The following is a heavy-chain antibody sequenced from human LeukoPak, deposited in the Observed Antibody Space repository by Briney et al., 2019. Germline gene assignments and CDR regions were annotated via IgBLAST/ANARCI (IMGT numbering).Heavy chain of an antibody. D-gene: IGHD2-15*01. CDR2: INHNGNVN. V-gene: IGHV3-7*03. CDR3: ARGGSLDV. J-gene: IGHJ6*02. Sequence: QSGGSLRLSCAASGFTFSSYWMNWARQAPGKGLEWVASINHNGNVNYYVDSVKGRFTISRDNAKNSLYLQMSNLRAEDTAVYFCARGGSLDVWGQGATVTVSS. CDR1: GFTFSSYW.